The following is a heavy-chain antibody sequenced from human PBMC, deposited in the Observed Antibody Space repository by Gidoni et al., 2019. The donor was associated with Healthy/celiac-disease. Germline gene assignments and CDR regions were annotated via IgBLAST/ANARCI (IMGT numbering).Heavy chain of an antibody. CDR1: GGSVRSGSYY. Sequence: QVQLQESGPGLVKPSETLSLTCTVSGGSVRSGSYYWGWIRQPPGKGLEWIGYSYYSWSTNYNPSRTSRVTISVDTSKNQFSLTLSSVTAADTAVYYCARGGIAAASFSSGYYSPFDSWGQGTLVTVSS. CDR2: SYYSWST. CDR3: ARGGIAAASFSSGYYSPFDS. V-gene: IGHV4-61*01. D-gene: IGHD3-22*01. J-gene: IGHJ4*02.